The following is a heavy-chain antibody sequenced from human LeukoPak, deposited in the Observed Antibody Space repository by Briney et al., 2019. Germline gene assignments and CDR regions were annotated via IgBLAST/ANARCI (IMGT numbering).Heavy chain of an antibody. CDR1: GYTFTNYG. CDR2: ISAFNDNT. Sequence: GASVKVSCKASGYTFTNYGVTWVRQAPGRGLEWMGWISAFNDNTDYAQKFQGRVTLTTDKSTSTAYMEMRSLRSDDTAVYYCARDLLTDSVFYASGPPWFDPWGQGTLITVSS. V-gene: IGHV1-18*01. J-gene: IGHJ5*02. D-gene: IGHD3-10*01. CDR3: ARDLLTDSVFYASGPPWFDP.